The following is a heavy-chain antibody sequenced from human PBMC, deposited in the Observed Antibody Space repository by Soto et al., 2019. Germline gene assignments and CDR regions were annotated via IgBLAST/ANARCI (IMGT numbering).Heavy chain of an antibody. CDR3: ARGYGDYDS. CDR2: IYYSGST. CDR1: GGSISSSSYY. D-gene: IGHD4-17*01. Sequence: QLQLQESGPGLVKPSETLSLTCTVSGGSISSSSYYWGWIRQPPGKGLEWIGSIYYSGSTYYNPSLKSRVTIPVDTFKTQSALKLSSVPAADTAGYYCARGYGDYDSWGQGTLVTVSS. J-gene: IGHJ4*02. V-gene: IGHV4-39*01.